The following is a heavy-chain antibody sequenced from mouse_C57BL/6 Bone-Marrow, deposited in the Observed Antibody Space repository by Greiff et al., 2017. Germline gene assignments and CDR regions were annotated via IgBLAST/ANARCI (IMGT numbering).Heavy chain of an antibody. D-gene: IGHD2-3*01. J-gene: IGHJ4*01. CDR1: GYTFTSYW. V-gene: IGHV1-64*01. Sequence: VQLQQPGAELVKPGASVQLSCKASGYTFTSYWMHWVKQRPGQGLEWIGMIHPNSGSTNYNEKFKSKATLTVDKSSSTAYMQLSSLTSEDSAVYYCAAERWLPLSAMDYWGQGTSVTVSS. CDR2: IHPNSGST. CDR3: AAERWLPLSAMDY.